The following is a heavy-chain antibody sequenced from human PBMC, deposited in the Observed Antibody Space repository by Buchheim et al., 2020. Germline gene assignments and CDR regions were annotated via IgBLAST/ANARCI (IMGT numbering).Heavy chain of an antibody. CDR3: TRDLSMKYSIDY. Sequence: QVHLVESGGGVVQPGTSLRLSCAASGFTFRSYAIHWVRQAPGKGLEWAAFISFDGNHIYYANSVKGRFTISRDNSRNTVSLQMNTLRREDTAMYYCTRDLSMKYSIDYWGQGT. V-gene: IGHV3-30-3*01. J-gene: IGHJ4*02. CDR1: GFTFRSYA. D-gene: IGHD3-3*02. CDR2: ISFDGNHI.